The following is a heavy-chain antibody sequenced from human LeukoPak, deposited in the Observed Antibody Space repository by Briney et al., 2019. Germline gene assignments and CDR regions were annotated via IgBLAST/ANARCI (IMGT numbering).Heavy chain of an antibody. CDR2: IYYSGST. CDR3: ARGYDYVWGSYRYPFDY. V-gene: IGHV4-59*01. J-gene: IGHJ4*02. D-gene: IGHD3-16*02. CDR1: GGSISSYY. Sequence: SETLSLTCTVSGGSISSYYWSWIRQPPGKGLEWIGDIYYSGSTNYNPSLKSRVTISVDTSKNQFSLKLSSVTAADTAVYYCARGYDYVWGSYRYPFDYWGQGTLVTVSS.